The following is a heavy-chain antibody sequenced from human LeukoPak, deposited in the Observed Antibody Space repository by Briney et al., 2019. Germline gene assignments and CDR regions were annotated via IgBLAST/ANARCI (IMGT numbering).Heavy chain of an antibody. J-gene: IGHJ5*02. CDR2: IIPIFATT. Sequence: ASVKVSCKASGYTFTGYYMHWVRQAPGQGLEWMGGIIPIFATTNYAQKFQGRVTITADDSTTTAYMELSSLTSEDTAVYYCARDRAIYCSGGSCSVGEFDPWGQGTLVTVSS. CDR1: GYTFTGYY. V-gene: IGHV1-69*13. D-gene: IGHD2-15*01. CDR3: ARDRAIYCSGGSCSVGEFDP.